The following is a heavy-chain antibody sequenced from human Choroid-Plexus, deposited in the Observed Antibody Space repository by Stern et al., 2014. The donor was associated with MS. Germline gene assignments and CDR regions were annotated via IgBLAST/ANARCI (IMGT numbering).Heavy chain of an antibody. J-gene: IGHJ6*02. D-gene: IGHD3-3*01. Sequence: LVESGAEVKKPGASVKVSCKTSGYIFTGYYIHWVRQAPGQGLEWMAWINPNTGGTKYAQKFQGRVTMSRDTSLSTAYVELSSLTSDDTAVYYCARDQRGITIFGVVTDYYYLGMDVWGQGTTVTVSS. CDR3: ARDQRGITIFGVVTDYYYLGMDV. CDR1: GYIFTGYY. CDR2: INPNTGGT. V-gene: IGHV1-2*02.